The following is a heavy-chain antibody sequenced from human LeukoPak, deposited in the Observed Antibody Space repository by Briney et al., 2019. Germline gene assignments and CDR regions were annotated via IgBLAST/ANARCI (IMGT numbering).Heavy chain of an antibody. D-gene: IGHD3-16*01. CDR2: ISSSSSYT. Sequence: GGSLRLPCAASGFTFSDYYMSWIRQAPGKGLEWVSYISSSSSYTNYADSVKGRFTISRDNAKNSLYLQMNSLRAEDTAVYYCARDTWPIDYWGQGTLVTVSS. CDR3: ARDTWPIDY. CDR1: GFTFSDYY. V-gene: IGHV3-11*06. J-gene: IGHJ4*02.